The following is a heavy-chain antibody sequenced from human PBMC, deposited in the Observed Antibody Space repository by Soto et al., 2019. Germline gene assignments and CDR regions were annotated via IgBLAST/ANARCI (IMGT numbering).Heavy chain of an antibody. CDR3: ARDQYDFWSGYYPGSYYYGMDV. Sequence: GGSLRLSCAASGFTFSSYSMNWVRQAPGKGLEWVSYISSSSSTIYYADSVKGRFTISRDNAKNSLYLQMNSLRDEDTAVYYCARDQYDFWSGYYPGSYYYGMDVWGQGTTVTVSS. V-gene: IGHV3-48*02. D-gene: IGHD3-3*01. J-gene: IGHJ6*02. CDR1: GFTFSSYS. CDR2: ISSSSSTI.